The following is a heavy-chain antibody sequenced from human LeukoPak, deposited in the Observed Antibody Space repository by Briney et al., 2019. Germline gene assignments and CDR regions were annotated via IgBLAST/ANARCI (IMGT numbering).Heavy chain of an antibody. V-gene: IGHV3-73*01. J-gene: IGHJ4*02. D-gene: IGHD1-1*01. CDR3: TTQLMETDFDY. Sequence: GGPLRLSCAASGFTFSGSAMHWVRQASGKGLEWVGRIRSKANSYATAYAASVKGRFTISRDDSKNTAYLQMNSLKTEDTAVYYCTTQLMETDFDYWGQGTLVTVSS. CDR2: IRSKANSYAT. CDR1: GFTFSGSA.